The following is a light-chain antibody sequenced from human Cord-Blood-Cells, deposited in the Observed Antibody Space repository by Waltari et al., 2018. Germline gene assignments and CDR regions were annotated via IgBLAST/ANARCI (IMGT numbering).Light chain of an antibody. V-gene: IGKV1-39*01. J-gene: IGKJ1*01. CDR3: QQSYSTPWT. CDR2: AAS. Sequence: DIQMTQSQSSLSASVGDRVTITCRASQSISSYLNWYQQKPGKAPKLLIYAASSLQTGVPSRFSGSGSGTDFTLTISSLQPEDVATYYCQQSYSTPWTFGQGTKVEIK. CDR1: QSISSY.